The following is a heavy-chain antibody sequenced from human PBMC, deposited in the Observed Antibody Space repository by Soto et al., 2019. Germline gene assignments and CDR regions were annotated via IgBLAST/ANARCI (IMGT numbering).Heavy chain of an antibody. Sequence: PGGSLRLSCAASGFDFSDYYMSWSRLAPGKGLEWISYISDSGSPLYYADSVKGRFSISRDNARKSVYLQMNNLRADETALYFCARDIRGYGMDVWGQGTTVTVSS. V-gene: IGHV3-11*01. J-gene: IGHJ6*02. D-gene: IGHD3-10*01. CDR3: ARDIRGYGMDV. CDR2: ISDSGSPL. CDR1: GFDFSDYY.